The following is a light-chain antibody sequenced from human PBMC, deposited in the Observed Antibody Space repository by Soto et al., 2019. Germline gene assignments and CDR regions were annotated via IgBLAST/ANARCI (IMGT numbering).Light chain of an antibody. CDR1: QSISSW. CDR3: QQYNSYPWT. Sequence: DIQMTRSPATLSASVGDRVTITCRASQSISSWLAWYQQKPGKAPKLLIYDASSLESGVPSRFSGSESGTQLTLTITSLQPDDFATYYCQQYNSYPWTFGQGTKVEIK. CDR2: DAS. J-gene: IGKJ1*01. V-gene: IGKV1-5*01.